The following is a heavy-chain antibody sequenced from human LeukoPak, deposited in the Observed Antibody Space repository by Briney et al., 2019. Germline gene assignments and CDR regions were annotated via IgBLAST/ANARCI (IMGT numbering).Heavy chain of an antibody. CDR1: GINVSSNY. D-gene: IGHD6-13*01. CDR3: VSSTGQQLVPYDY. CDR2: IYGGAAA. J-gene: IGHJ4*02. Sequence: PGGSLRVSCAASGINVSSNYMTWIRQAPGKGLEWVSLIYGGAAAYYAESVRGRFIISRDNPKNTLFLQMNSLRAEDTAVYYCVSSTGQQLVPYDYWGQGTHVTVSS. V-gene: IGHV3-66*02.